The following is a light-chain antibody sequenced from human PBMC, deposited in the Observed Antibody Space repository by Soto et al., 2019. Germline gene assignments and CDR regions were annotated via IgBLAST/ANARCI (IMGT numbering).Light chain of an antibody. CDR1: QSISSN. Sequence: EIVMTQSPATLSVSPGERATLSCRASQSISSNLAWYQQKPGQAPRLLIYGASTRATEIPDRLSGSGSGTDFTLTISSLQSEDFAIYYCQQYSSWPPYTFGQGTKLEIK. J-gene: IGKJ2*01. V-gene: IGKV3-15*01. CDR2: GAS. CDR3: QQYSSWPPYT.